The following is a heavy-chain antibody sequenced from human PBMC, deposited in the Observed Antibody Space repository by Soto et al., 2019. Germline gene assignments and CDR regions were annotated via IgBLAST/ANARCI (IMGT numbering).Heavy chain of an antibody. CDR1: GGSFSPYY. J-gene: IGHJ4*02. D-gene: IGHD6-6*01. CDR3: ARTSRFDS. V-gene: IGHV4-34*01. CDR2: INHSGST. Sequence: QVLLHQWGAGLLTPSETLSLTCAVYGGSFSPYYWSWIRQPPGKGLEWIGEINHSGSTTYNPSLNSRVTMSVDTSKDQFSLKLRSVPDADTAVYYCARTSRFDSWGQGTLVTLSS.